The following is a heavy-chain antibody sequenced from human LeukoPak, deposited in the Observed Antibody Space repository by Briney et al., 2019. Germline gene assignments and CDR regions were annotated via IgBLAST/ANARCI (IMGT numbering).Heavy chain of an antibody. CDR1: GFTFSSYS. Sequence: GGSLRLSCGASGFTFSSYSMNWVRQAPGKGLEWVSSISSSSSYIYYADSVKGRFTISRDNAKNSLYLQMNSLRAEDTAVYYCARVYCSGGSCTMDVWGKGTTVTISS. CDR2: ISSSSSYI. D-gene: IGHD2-15*01. J-gene: IGHJ6*03. CDR3: ARVYCSGGSCTMDV. V-gene: IGHV3-21*01.